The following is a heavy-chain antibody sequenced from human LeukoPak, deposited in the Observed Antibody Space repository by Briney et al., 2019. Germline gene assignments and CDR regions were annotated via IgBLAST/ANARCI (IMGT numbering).Heavy chain of an antibody. CDR3: TTYDYGVPFDY. D-gene: IGHD4-17*01. CDR2: IKSKTDGGTT. Sequence: GGFLRLSCAASGFTFSNAWMNWVCQAPGKGLEWVGRIKSKTDGGTTDYAAPVKGRFTISRDDSKNTLYLQMNSLKTEDTAVYYCTTYDYGVPFDYWGQGTLVTVSS. J-gene: IGHJ4*02. V-gene: IGHV3-15*07. CDR1: GFTFSNAW.